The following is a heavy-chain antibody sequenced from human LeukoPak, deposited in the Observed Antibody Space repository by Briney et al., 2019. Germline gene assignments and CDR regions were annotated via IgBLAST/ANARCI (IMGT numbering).Heavy chain of an antibody. D-gene: IGHD4-23*01. CDR3: ARGGPGKANY. J-gene: IGHJ4*02. CDR1: GFTFSTYW. CDR2: IRKDGSDI. V-gene: IGHV3-7*01. Sequence: GSLRLSCAASGFTFSTYWMSWVRQAPGKGLEWVANIRKDGSDIHYVDSVKGRFTISRDNSKNTLYLQMNSLRAEDTAVYYCARGGPGKANYWGQGTLVTVSS.